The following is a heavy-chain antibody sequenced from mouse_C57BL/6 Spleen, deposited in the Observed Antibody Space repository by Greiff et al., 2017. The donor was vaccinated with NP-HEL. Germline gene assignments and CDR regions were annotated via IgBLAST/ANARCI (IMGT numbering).Heavy chain of an antibody. J-gene: IGHJ2*01. D-gene: IGHD2-4*01. CDR3: ARGDYDGDDFDD. CDR1: GYTFTSYW. CDR2: IHPNSGST. Sequence: QVQLQQPGAELVKPGASVKLSCKASGYTFTSYWMHWVKQRPGQGLEWIGMIHPNSGSTNYNEKFKSKATLTVDKSSSTAYMQLSSLTSEDSAVYDCARGDYDGDDFDDWGQGTTLTVSS. V-gene: IGHV1-64*01.